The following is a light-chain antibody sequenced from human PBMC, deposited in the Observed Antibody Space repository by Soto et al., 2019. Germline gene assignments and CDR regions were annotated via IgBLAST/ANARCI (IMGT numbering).Light chain of an antibody. V-gene: IGKV1-5*01. CDR1: QSISSW. J-gene: IGKJ2*01. CDR2: DAS. Sequence: DIQMTQSPSTLSASVGDRVIITCLASQSISSWLAWYQQKPGEAPKLLIYDASSLESGVPSRFSGSGSGTEFTLTISSLQPDDFATYYCQQYNSYSVYTFGQGTKLEIK. CDR3: QQYNSYSVYT.